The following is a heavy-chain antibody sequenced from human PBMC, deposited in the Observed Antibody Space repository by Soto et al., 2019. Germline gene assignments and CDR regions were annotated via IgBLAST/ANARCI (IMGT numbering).Heavy chain of an antibody. CDR3: AKAGCSSTSCYSNY. Sequence: PGGSLRLSCAASGFTFSDYAMNWVRQAPGKGLEWVSGIRSDGSTYYAASVKGRFTISRDNPKNTLYLQMSSLSAGDTALYFCAKAGCSSTSCYSNYWGQGTLVTVSS. D-gene: IGHD2-2*02. CDR2: IRSDGST. J-gene: IGHJ4*02. V-gene: IGHV3-23*01. CDR1: GFTFSDYA.